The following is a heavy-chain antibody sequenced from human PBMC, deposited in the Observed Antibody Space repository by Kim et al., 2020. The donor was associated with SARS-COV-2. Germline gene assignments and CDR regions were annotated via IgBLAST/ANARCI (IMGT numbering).Heavy chain of an antibody. Sequence: SETLSLTCAVYGGSFSGYYWSWIRQPPGKGLEWIGEINHSGSTNYNPSLKSRVTISVDTSKNQFSLKLSSVTAADTAVYYCARVPYAIFTGYPDYWGQGT. CDR2: INHSGST. CDR1: GGSFSGYY. D-gene: IGHD3-9*01. V-gene: IGHV4-34*01. J-gene: IGHJ4*02. CDR3: ARVPYAIFTGYPDY.